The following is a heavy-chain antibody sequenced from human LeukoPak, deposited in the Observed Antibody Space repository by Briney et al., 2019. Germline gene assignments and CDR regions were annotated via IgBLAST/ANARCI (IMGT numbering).Heavy chain of an antibody. CDR1: GFTFSSYS. V-gene: IGHV3-48*01. CDR2: ISSSSGTI. D-gene: IGHD5-24*01. Sequence: GGSLRLSCAASGFTFSSYSMTWVRQAPGKGLEWVSYISSSSGTIFYADSVKGRFTISRDNAKNTLYLQMNSLIAEDTAVYYCAKSGYNRFDYWGQGTRVTVSS. CDR3: AKSGYNRFDY. J-gene: IGHJ4*02.